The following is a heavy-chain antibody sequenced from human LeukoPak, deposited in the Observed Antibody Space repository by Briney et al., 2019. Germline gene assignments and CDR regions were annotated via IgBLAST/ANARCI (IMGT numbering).Heavy chain of an antibody. CDR1: GDSISNYY. CDR2: IYYSDNT. Sequence: SETLSLTCAVSGDSISNYYWSRIRQPPGKGLEWIGYIYYSDNTDYNPSLKSRVSISVDTSKNQFSLKLSSVTAADTAVYYCARHVGNSWYVAFDIWGQGTLVTVSS. J-gene: IGHJ3*02. D-gene: IGHD6-13*01. V-gene: IGHV4-59*08. CDR3: ARHVGNSWYVAFDI.